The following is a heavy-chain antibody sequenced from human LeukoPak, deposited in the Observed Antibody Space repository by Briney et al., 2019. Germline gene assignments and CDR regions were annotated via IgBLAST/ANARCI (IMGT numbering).Heavy chain of an antibody. CDR2: ISSGSTYI. Sequence: GGSLRLSCAASEFTFSTYSMNWVRQAPGKGLVWVSSISSGSTYIYYADSVKGRFTISRDNSKNTLYLQMNSLRAEDTAVYYCAKDGSTMIVVVDAFDIWGQGTMVTVSS. D-gene: IGHD3-22*01. J-gene: IGHJ3*02. V-gene: IGHV3-21*01. CDR3: AKDGSTMIVVVDAFDI. CDR1: EFTFSTYS.